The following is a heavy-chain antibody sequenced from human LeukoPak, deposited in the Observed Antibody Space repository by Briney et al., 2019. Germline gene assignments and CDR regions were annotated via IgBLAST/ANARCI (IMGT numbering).Heavy chain of an antibody. CDR2: IYYSGST. CDR3: ARRLTYYDILTGYYGGRFDP. Sequence: PSETLSLTCTVSGGSISSSGYYWGWIRQPPGKGLEWIGSIYYSGSTYYNPSLKSRVTISVDTSKNQFSLKLSSVTAADTAVYYCARRLTYYDILTGYYGGRFDPWGQGTLVTVSS. V-gene: IGHV4-39*01. D-gene: IGHD3-9*01. CDR1: GGSISSSGYY. J-gene: IGHJ5*02.